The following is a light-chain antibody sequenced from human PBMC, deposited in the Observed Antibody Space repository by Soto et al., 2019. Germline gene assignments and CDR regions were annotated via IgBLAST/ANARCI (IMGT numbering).Light chain of an antibody. CDR1: SSNIGANCD. CDR3: QSYDSSLSGYV. Sequence: QSVLTQPPSVSGVPGQRVTISCTGSSSNIGANCDVHWYQQLPGTAPKLLIYGNSNRPSGVPDRFSGSKSGTSASLAITGLQAEDGADYYCQSYDSSLSGYVFGTGTKVTVL. V-gene: IGLV1-40*01. J-gene: IGLJ1*01. CDR2: GNS.